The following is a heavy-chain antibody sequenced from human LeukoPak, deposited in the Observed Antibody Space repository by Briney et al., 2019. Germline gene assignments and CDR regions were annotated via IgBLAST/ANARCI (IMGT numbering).Heavy chain of an antibody. D-gene: IGHD3-10*01. Sequence: GSLRLSCAASGFTFSDHYMDWVRQAPGKGLEWIGYIYHSGSTYYNPSLKSRVTISVDRSKNQFSLKLSSVTAADTAVYYCARLPPRITMVRGATTHFDYWGQGALVTVSS. V-gene: IGHV4-38-2*01. J-gene: IGHJ4*02. CDR3: ARLPPRITMVRGATTHFDY. CDR2: IYHSGST. CDR1: GFTFSDHY.